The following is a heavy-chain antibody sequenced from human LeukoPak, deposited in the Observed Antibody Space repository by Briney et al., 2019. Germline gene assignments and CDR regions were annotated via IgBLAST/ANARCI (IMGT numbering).Heavy chain of an antibody. CDR1: GFTFSDYY. J-gene: IGHJ4*02. Sequence: PGGSLRLSCAASGFTFSDYYMSWIRQAPGKGLEWVSYISSSGGTIYYADSVKGRFTISRDNAKNSLYLQMNSLRAEDTAVYYCARDTYYDFWSGYYFDYWGQGTLVTVSS. CDR2: ISSSGGTI. V-gene: IGHV3-11*01. CDR3: ARDTYYDFWSGYYFDY. D-gene: IGHD3-3*01.